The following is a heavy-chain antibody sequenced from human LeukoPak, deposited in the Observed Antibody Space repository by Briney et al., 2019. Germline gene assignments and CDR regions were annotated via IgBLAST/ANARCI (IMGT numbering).Heavy chain of an antibody. CDR1: GGTFSSYA. J-gene: IGHJ6*02. V-gene: IGHV1-69*04. D-gene: IGHD2-2*02. Sequence: GASVKVSCKASGGTFSSYAISWVRQAPGQGLEWMRRIIPILGIANYAQKFQGRVTITADKSTGTAYMELSSLRSEDTAVYYCARVPRYCSSTSCYTLRALPYYYGMDVWGQGTTVTVSS. CDR3: ARVPRYCSSTSCYTLRALPYYYGMDV. CDR2: IIPILGIA.